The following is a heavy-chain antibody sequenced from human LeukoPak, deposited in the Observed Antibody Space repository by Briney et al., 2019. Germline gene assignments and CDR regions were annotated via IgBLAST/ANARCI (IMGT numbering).Heavy chain of an antibody. Sequence: ASVKVSCKASGYTFTDYHIHWVRQAPGQGLEWMGWINPKSGDTDYLQKFQGRLTVTRDTSISTAYMELSRLTSDDTAMYYCARIEPKWLHLGYWGQGALVTVSS. CDR3: ARIEPKWLHLGY. D-gene: IGHD5-24*01. V-gene: IGHV1-2*02. J-gene: IGHJ4*02. CDR2: INPKSGDT. CDR1: GYTFTDYH.